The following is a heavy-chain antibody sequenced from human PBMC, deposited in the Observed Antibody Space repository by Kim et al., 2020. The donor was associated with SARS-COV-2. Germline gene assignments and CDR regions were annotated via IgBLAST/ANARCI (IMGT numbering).Heavy chain of an antibody. D-gene: IGHD5-12*01. J-gene: IGHJ4*02. CDR3: GKSGYSGYEFDY. Sequence: KVSCKTSGYSFTNYWIGWVRQMPGKGLEWMGIIYPGDSDTRYSPSFQGQVTISADKSITAAYLQWSSLKASDTAMYYCGKSGYSGYEFDYWGQGTLVTVSS. CDR2: IYPGDSDT. V-gene: IGHV5-51*01. CDR1: GYSFTNYW.